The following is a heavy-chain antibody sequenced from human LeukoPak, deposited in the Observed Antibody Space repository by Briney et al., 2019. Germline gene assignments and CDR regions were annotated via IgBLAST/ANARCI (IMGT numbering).Heavy chain of an antibody. CDR3: ARGRGYSSGWYDGLGDDY. Sequence: GASVKVSCKASGYTFTSYDINWVRQATGQGLEWMGWMNPNSGNTGYAQKFQGRVTMTRNTSISTAYMELSSLRSEDTAAYYCARGRGYSSGWYDGLGDDYWGQGTLVTVSS. J-gene: IGHJ4*02. V-gene: IGHV1-8*01. D-gene: IGHD6-19*01. CDR1: GYTFTSYD. CDR2: MNPNSGNT.